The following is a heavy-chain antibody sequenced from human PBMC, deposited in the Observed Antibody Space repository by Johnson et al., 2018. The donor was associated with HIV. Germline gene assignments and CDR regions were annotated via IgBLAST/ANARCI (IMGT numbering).Heavy chain of an antibody. J-gene: IGHJ3*02. V-gene: IGHV3-30*02. D-gene: IGHD6-13*01. Sequence: QVQLVESGGGVVQPGRSLRLSCAASGFTFSSYGMHWVRQAPGKGLEWVAFIRYDGSNKYYADSVKGRFTISRDNSKNTLYLQMNNGRAEDTAVYYCAKDWAYSSSWYNEGLAFDIWGQGTMVTVSS. CDR3: AKDWAYSSSWYNEGLAFDI. CDR1: GFTFSSYG. CDR2: IRYDGSNK.